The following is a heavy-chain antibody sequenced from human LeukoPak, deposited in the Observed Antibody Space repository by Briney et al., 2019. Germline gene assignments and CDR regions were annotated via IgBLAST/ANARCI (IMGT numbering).Heavy chain of an antibody. CDR1: GFTFSDYA. D-gene: IGHD3-22*01. Sequence: GGSLRLSCVASGFTFSDYAMHWVRKAPGKGLDWMAVISSDGNEKYYAESVEGRFTISRDNSKNTLYLQMNSLRTEDTALYYCASGPRTAYYDSSGYYYPFDYWGQGTLVTVSS. V-gene: IGHV3-30*04. J-gene: IGHJ4*02. CDR2: ISSDGNEK. CDR3: ASGPRTAYYDSSGYYYPFDY.